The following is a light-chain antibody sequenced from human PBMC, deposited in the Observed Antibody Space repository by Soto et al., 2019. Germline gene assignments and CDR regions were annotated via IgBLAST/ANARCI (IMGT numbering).Light chain of an antibody. Sequence: QSALTQPRSVSGSPGQSVTISCTGTSSDVGGYNYVSWYQQHPGKAPKLMIYDVSKWPSGVPDRFSGYKSGNTASLTISGLQAEDGADYYCCSYAGNSLWVFGGGTKLTVL. V-gene: IGLV2-11*01. CDR1: SSDVGGYNY. CDR3: CSYAGNSLWV. CDR2: DVS. J-gene: IGLJ3*02.